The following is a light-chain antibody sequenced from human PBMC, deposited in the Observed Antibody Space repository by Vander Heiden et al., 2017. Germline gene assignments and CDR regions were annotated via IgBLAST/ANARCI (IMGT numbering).Light chain of an antibody. CDR3: LQDYNYPFT. CDR1: RDSRSD. J-gene: IGKJ3*01. V-gene: IGKV1-6*02. Sequence: QMTPSPSALSASVAGKVTIPCRARRDSRSDLGWYQQRPGQAPKLLIYDATRLQSGVPERFSGSGSGTDFTLTISSLHSEDFATYYCLQDYNYPFTFGPGTKVEIK. CDR2: DAT.